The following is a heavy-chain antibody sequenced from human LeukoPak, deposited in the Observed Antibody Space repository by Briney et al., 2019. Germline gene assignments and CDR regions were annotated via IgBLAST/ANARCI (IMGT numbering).Heavy chain of an antibody. CDR2: VYTSGST. V-gene: IGHV4-61*02. CDR3: ARANHCSGGSCYRRLRLVWFDP. D-gene: IGHD2-15*01. Sequence: SETLSLTCTVSGNSISSGDNYWSWIRQPAEKGLEWIGRVYTSGSTNYNPSLKSRVTISGDTSKNQFSLKLGSVTAADTAVYYCARANHCSGGSCYRRLRLVWFDPWGQGTLVTVSS. J-gene: IGHJ5*02. CDR1: GNSISSGDNY.